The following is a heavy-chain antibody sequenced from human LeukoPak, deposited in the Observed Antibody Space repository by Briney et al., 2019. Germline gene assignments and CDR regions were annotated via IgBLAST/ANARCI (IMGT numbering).Heavy chain of an antibody. V-gene: IGHV1-69*01. CDR1: GGTFSSYA. D-gene: IGHD3-22*01. Sequence: SVKVSCKASGGTFSSYAISWVRQAPGQGLEWMGGFIPIFGTANYAQKFQGRVTITADESTSTAYMELSSLRSEDTAVYYCASSRGYYDSSGHYFDYWGQGTLATVSS. J-gene: IGHJ4*02. CDR3: ASSRGYYDSSGHYFDY. CDR2: FIPIFGTA.